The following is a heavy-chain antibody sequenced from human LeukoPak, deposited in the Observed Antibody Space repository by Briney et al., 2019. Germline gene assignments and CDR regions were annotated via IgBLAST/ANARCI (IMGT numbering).Heavy chain of an antibody. V-gene: IGHV3-21*01. CDR1: GFTFSSYS. CDR2: ISSSSSYI. Sequence: PGGSLRLSCAASGFTFSSYSMNWVRQAPGKGLEWVSSISSSSSYIYYADSVKGRFTISRDNAKNSLYLQMNSLRAEDTAVYYCARDRGLWWWDETEPHWFDPWGQGALVTVSS. J-gene: IGHJ5*02. CDR3: ARDRGLWWWDETEPHWFDP. D-gene: IGHD2-21*01.